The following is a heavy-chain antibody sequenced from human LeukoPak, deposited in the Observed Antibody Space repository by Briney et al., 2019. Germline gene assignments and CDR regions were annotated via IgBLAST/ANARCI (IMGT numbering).Heavy chain of an antibody. CDR3: ARGGDDSGYDENDY. V-gene: IGHV4-39*01. Sequence: SETLSLTCTVSGGSISSSSYYWGWIRQPPGKGLEWIGSIYYSGSTYYNPSLKSRVTISVDTSKNQFSLKLSSVTAADTAVYYCARGGDDSGYDENDYWGQGTLVTVSS. CDR1: GGSISSSSYY. D-gene: IGHD5-12*01. J-gene: IGHJ4*02. CDR2: IYYSGST.